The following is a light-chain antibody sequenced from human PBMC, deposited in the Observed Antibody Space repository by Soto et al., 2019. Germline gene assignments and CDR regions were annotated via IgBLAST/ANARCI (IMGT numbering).Light chain of an antibody. CDR3: SSYTRTGSLV. V-gene: IGLV2-14*03. J-gene: IGLJ3*02. CDR2: DVA. CDR1: SSDIGAYNY. Sequence: QSALTQPASVSGSPGQSITISCTGSSSDIGAYNYVCWYQQHPHKAPKPIIYDVAYRPSGVSNRFSASKSGDTASLTISGLQPEDEADYYCSSYTRTGSLVFGGGTKVTVL.